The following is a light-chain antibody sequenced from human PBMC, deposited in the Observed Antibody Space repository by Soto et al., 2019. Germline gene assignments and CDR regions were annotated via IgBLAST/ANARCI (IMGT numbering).Light chain of an antibody. CDR3: LQDYNYPYT. Sequence: AIQMTQSPSSLSASVGDRVTITCRASQGMRNGLGWYQQKPERAPQLLIYAVSFLQSGVPSRFSGSGSGTDFTLTISRLQPEDFATYYCLQDYNYPYTFGQGTKLEI. CDR2: AVS. V-gene: IGKV1-6*01. CDR1: QGMRNG. J-gene: IGKJ2*01.